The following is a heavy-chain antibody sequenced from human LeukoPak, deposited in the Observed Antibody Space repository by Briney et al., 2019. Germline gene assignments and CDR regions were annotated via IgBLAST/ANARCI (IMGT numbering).Heavy chain of an antibody. CDR1: GFTFSING. CDR2: INFDGSDQ. Sequence: PGGSLRLSCAASGFTFSINGMHWVRQAPGKGLEWAAMINFDGSDQYYADSVKGRFTISRDNAKDTLFLQMNSLRAEDTAVYYCAKGLGKAGASNTWYFDIWGRGTLVTVSS. D-gene: IGHD6-13*01. V-gene: IGHV3-30*02. J-gene: IGHJ2*01. CDR3: AKGLGKAGASNTWYFDI.